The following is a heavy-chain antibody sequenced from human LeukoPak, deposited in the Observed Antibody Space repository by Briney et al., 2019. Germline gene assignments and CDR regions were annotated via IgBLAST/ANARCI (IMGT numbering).Heavy chain of an antibody. D-gene: IGHD6-19*01. Sequence: ASAKVSCKASGYTFISYAMNWVRQAPGQGLEWMGWINTNTGNPTYAQGFTGRFVFSLDTSVSTAYLQISSLKAEDTAVYYCARALTEYSSGYTEYFHYWGQGTLVTVSS. CDR1: GYTFISYA. CDR3: ARALTEYSSGYTEYFHY. J-gene: IGHJ1*01. V-gene: IGHV7-4-1*02. CDR2: INTNTGNP.